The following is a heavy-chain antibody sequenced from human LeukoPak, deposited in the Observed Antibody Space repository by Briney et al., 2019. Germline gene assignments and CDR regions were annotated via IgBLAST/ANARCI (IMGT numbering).Heavy chain of an antibody. Sequence: GGSLRLSCAASGFTFSSYWMSWVRQAPGKGLEWVSFITSSSSYIYYADSLKGRFTISRDNAKNSLYLQMNSLRAEDTAVYYCARDLGRRWYQYYFDYWGQGTLVTVSS. CDR2: ITSSSSYI. CDR1: GFTFSSYW. V-gene: IGHV3-21*01. CDR3: ARDLGRRWYQYYFDY. D-gene: IGHD6-13*01. J-gene: IGHJ4*02.